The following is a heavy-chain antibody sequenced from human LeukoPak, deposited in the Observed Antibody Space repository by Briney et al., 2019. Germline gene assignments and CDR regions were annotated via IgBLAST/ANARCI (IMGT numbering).Heavy chain of an antibody. CDR2: ISYDGSNK. J-gene: IGHJ4*02. Sequence: GGSLRPSCAASGFTFSSYAMHWVRQAPGKGLEWVAVISYDGSNKYYADSVKGRFTISRDNSKNTLYLQMNSLRAEDTAVYYCARVFHDSSGYPFDYWGQGTLVTVSS. CDR1: GFTFSSYA. CDR3: ARVFHDSSGYPFDY. D-gene: IGHD3-22*01. V-gene: IGHV3-30-3*01.